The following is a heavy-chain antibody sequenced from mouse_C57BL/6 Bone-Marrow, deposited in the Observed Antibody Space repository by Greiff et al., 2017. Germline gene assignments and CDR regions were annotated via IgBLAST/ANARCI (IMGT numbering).Heavy chain of an antibody. V-gene: IGHV2-2*01. D-gene: IGHD1-1*01. J-gene: IGHJ4*01. CDR2: IWSGGST. CDR3: ARGYYYGTPYYAMDY. CDR1: GFSLTSYG. Sequence: VKLVESGPGLVQPSQSLSISCTVSGFSLTSYGVHWVRQSPGKGLEWLGVIWSGGSTDYNATYISSMSISKDNSKNQVFFKMNSLQADDTAIYYCARGYYYGTPYYAMDYWGQGTSVTVSS.